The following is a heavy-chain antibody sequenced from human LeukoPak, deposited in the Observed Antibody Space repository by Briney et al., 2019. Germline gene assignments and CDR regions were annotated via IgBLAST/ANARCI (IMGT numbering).Heavy chain of an antibody. Sequence: SETLSLTCTVSGGSISSYYWSWIRQPPGKGLEWIGYIYYSGSTNYNPSLKSRVTISVDTSKNQFSLKLSSVTAADTAVYYCARGDYGDFFDYWGQGTLVTVSS. D-gene: IGHD4-17*01. CDR3: ARGDYGDFFDY. J-gene: IGHJ4*02. CDR1: GGSISSYY. V-gene: IGHV4-59*01. CDR2: IYYSGST.